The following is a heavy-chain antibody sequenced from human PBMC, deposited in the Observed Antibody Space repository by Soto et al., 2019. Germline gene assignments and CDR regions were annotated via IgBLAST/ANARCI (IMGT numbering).Heavy chain of an antibody. D-gene: IGHD1-7*01. J-gene: IGHJ5*02. V-gene: IGHV4-31*03. CDR1: GGSISSGGYY. CDR3: ARDAPRGTTYNWFDP. Sequence: PSETLSLTCTVSGGSISSGGYYWSWIRQHPGKGLEWIGYIYYSGSTYYNPSLKSRVTISVDTSKNPFSLKLSSVTAADTAVYYCARDAPRGTTYNWFDPWGQGTLVTVSS. CDR2: IYYSGST.